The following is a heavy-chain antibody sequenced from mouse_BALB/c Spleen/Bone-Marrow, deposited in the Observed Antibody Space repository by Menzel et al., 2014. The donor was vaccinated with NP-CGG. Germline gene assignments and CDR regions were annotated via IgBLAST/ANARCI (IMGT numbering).Heavy chain of an antibody. V-gene: IGHV14-3*02. D-gene: IGHD1-1*01. CDR1: GFNIKDTY. J-gene: IGHJ3*01. Sequence: VQLKHSGADLVKPGASVKLSCTASGFNIKDTYMHWVKQRPEQGLEWIGRIDPANGNTKYDPKFQGKATITADTSSNTACLQLSSLTSEDTAVYYCARGDYYGGSFFAYWGQGTLVTVSA. CDR3: ARGDYYGGSFFAY. CDR2: IDPANGNT.